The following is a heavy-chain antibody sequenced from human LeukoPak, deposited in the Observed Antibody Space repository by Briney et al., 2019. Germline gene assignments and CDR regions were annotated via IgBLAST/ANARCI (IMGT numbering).Heavy chain of an antibody. D-gene: IGHD3-3*01. CDR1: GFTFSSYS. Sequence: PGGSLRLSCAASGFTFSSYSMNWVRQAPGKGLEWVSSISSSSSYIYYADSVRGRFTISRDNAKNSLYLQMNSLRAEDTAVYYCARDLYSSSGYYTESVEFDPWGQGTLVTVSS. V-gene: IGHV3-21*01. CDR2: ISSSSSYI. CDR3: ARDLYSSSGYYTESVEFDP. J-gene: IGHJ5*02.